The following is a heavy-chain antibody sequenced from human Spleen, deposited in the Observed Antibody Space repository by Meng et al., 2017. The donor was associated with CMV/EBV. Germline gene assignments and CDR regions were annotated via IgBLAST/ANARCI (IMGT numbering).Heavy chain of an antibody. CDR2: IYSGGST. CDR1: GFTVSTSY. Sequence: GGSLRLSCAASGFTVSTSYMNWVRQAPGKGLEWVSVIYSGGSTHYADSVQGRFTISRDNSKNTLYLQMNSLRAEDTAVYYCAKEYYDFWSGYYPFDYWGQGTLVTVSS. CDR3: AKEYYDFWSGYYPFDY. J-gene: IGHJ4*02. D-gene: IGHD3-3*01. V-gene: IGHV3-53*01.